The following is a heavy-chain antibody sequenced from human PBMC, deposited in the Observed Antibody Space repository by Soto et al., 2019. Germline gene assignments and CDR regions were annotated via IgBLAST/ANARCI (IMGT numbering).Heavy chain of an antibody. J-gene: IGHJ4*02. Sequence: SETLSLTCAVSGYSISSGYYWSWIRQPPGKGLEWIGSIYHSGSTYYNPSLKSRVTISVDTSKNQFPLKLSSVTAADTAVYYCARDPMGKQLAPPDYWGQGTLVTVSS. CDR2: IYHSGST. V-gene: IGHV4-38-2*02. CDR1: GYSISSGYY. CDR3: ARDPMGKQLAPPDY. D-gene: IGHD6-6*01.